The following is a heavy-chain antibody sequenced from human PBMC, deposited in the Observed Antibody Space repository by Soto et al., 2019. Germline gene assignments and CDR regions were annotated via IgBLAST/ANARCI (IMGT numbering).Heavy chain of an antibody. Sequence: SETLSLTCTVSGGSISSYYWSWIRQPPGKGLERIGYIYYSGGTNYDPSLKSRVTISVDTSKNQFSLKLSSVTAADTAVYYCARHGTAVTSRKYYFDYWGQGTLVTVSS. CDR3: ARHGTAVTSRKYYFDY. J-gene: IGHJ4*02. CDR2: IYYSGGT. D-gene: IGHD4-17*01. V-gene: IGHV4-59*08. CDR1: GGSISSYY.